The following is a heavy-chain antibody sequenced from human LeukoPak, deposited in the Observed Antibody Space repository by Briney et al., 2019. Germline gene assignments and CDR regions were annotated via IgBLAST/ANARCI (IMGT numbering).Heavy chain of an antibody. CDR3: ARTLVGATDYYYYMDV. CDR1: GGSISSSSYY. J-gene: IGHJ6*03. V-gene: IGHV4-39*01. Sequence: NSSETLPLTYTVYGGSISSSSYYWGWIRQPPGKGLEWIGNIYCSGSTYYNPYLKSRVTISVDTSKNQFSLKLSSVTAADTAVYYCARTLVGATDYYYYMDVWGKGTTVTISS. CDR2: IYCSGST. D-gene: IGHD1-26*01.